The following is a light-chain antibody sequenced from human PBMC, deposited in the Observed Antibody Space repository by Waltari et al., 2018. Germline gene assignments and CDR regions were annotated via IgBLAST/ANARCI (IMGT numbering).Light chain of an antibody. J-gene: IGKJ5*01. V-gene: IGKV1-39*01. CDR3: QQSSITPKT. CDR2: AAS. CDR1: QSISNY. Sequence: DIKMTQSTSSLSASVGDRVTITCRASQSISNYLNWYQQKPGRAPKILIYAASSLQSGVPSRFSGSGSGTDFTLTISSLQPEDFATYYCQQSSITPKTFGQGTRLEIK.